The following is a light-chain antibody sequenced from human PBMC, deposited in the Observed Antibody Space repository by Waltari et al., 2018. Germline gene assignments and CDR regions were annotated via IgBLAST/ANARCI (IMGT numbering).Light chain of an antibody. V-gene: IGLV8-61*01. CDR2: KAN. Sequence: QTVVTQEPSLSVSPGGTVTLTCALSSGSLSTTSYATWYQQTPGQAPRTRLDKANPRSSGVPDRFSGSILGNTAALTITGAQADDESDYYCALYMGSGIWVFGGGTRLTVL. J-gene: IGLJ3*02. CDR1: SGSLSTTSY. CDR3: ALYMGSGIWV.